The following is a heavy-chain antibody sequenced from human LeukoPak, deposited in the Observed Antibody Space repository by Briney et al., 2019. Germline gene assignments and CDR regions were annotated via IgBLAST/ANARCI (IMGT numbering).Heavy chain of an antibody. J-gene: IGHJ4*02. CDR2: IIPIFGTA. Sequence: SVKVSFKASGGTFSSYAISWVRQAPGQGLEWMGGIIPIFGTANYGQKFQGRVTITADESTSTAYMELSSLRSEDTAVYYCARLSTMVRGVYFDYWGQGTLVTVSS. V-gene: IGHV1-69*13. CDR1: GGTFSSYA. CDR3: ARLSTMVRGVYFDY. D-gene: IGHD3-10*01.